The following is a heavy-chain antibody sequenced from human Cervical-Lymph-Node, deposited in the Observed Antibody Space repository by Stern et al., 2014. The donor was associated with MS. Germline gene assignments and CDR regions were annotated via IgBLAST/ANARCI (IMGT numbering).Heavy chain of an antibody. CDR3: ARGGSAVAQPNFDY. J-gene: IGHJ4*02. CDR2: INPSGGST. CDR1: GYTFPSYY. D-gene: IGHD6-19*01. V-gene: IGHV1-46*01. Sequence: VQLVQSGAEVKKPGASVKVSCKASGYTFPSYYMHWVRKPPGQGLEWKGIINPSGGSTRTAQKFQGRVTMTRDTSTSTVYMELISLRSEDTAVYYCARGGSAVAQPNFDYWGQGTLVTVSS.